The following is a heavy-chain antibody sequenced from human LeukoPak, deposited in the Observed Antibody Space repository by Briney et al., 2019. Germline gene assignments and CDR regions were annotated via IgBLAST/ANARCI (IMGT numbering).Heavy chain of an antibody. CDR2: IIPIFGTA. D-gene: IGHD5-12*01. V-gene: IGHV1-69*06. Sequence: ASVKVSCKASGGTFSSYAISWVRQAPGQGLEWMGGIIPIFGTANYAQKFQGRVTITADKSTSTAYMELGSLRSEDTAVYYCARDKGGYDFDYWGQGTLVTVSS. CDR3: ARDKGGYDFDY. J-gene: IGHJ4*02. CDR1: GGTFSSYA.